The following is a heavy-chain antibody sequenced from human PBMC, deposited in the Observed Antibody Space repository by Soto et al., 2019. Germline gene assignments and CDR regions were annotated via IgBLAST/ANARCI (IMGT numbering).Heavy chain of an antibody. J-gene: IGHJ4*02. CDR2: IRPYNGDT. V-gene: IGHV1-18*01. Sequence: AAVKVSCKASGYTFISYGINWVRQAPGQGLEWMGWIRPYNGDTKYAQNLQGRVTMTTDTSTSTAYMEMRSLRSDDTAVYYCVSDLDASGSYYTDSWGPGTLVTVSS. CDR1: GYTFISYG. CDR3: VSDLDASGSYYTDS. D-gene: IGHD3-10*01.